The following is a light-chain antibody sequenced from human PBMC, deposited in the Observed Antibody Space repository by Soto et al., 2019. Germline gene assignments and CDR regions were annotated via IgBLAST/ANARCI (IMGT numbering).Light chain of an antibody. V-gene: IGLV2-14*01. CDR3: GSYATGGAYV. CDR1: SSDVGGYNA. CDR2: DVT. Sequence: QSALTQPASVSGSPGQSTTISCTGTSSDVGGYNAVSWYQQHPGKAPKLMIYDVTNRPSGASNRFSGSKSGNTASLTISGLHAEDEADYYCGSYATGGAYVFGTGTKLTVL. J-gene: IGLJ1*01.